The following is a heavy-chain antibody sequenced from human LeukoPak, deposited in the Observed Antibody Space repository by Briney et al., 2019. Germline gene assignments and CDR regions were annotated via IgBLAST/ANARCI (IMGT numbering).Heavy chain of an antibody. J-gene: IGHJ6*03. CDR2: IIPIFGTA. CDR3: ARERNNYAGLPSMKNYYYYMDV. Sequence: GASVKVSCKASGGTFSSYAISWVRQAPGQGLEWMGGIIPIFGTANYAQKFQGRVTITTDESTSTAYMELSSLRSEDTAVYYCARERNNYAGLPSMKNYYYYMDVWGKGTTVTVSS. V-gene: IGHV1-69*05. CDR1: GGTFSSYA. D-gene: IGHD2-2*01.